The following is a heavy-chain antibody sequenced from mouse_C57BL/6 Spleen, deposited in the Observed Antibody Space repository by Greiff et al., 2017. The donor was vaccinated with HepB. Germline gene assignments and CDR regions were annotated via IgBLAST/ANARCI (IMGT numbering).Heavy chain of an antibody. Sequence: EVKLMESEGGLVQPGSSMKLSCTASGFTFSDYYMAWVRQVPEKGLEWVANINYDGSSTYYLDSLKSRFIISGDNAKNILYLQMSSLKSEDTATYCGAREYYGNYGSYAMDDWGQGTSVTVSS. D-gene: IGHD2-1*01. CDR1: GFTFSDYY. J-gene: IGHJ4*01. V-gene: IGHV5-16*01. CDR2: INYDGSST. CDR3: AREYYGNYGSYAMDD.